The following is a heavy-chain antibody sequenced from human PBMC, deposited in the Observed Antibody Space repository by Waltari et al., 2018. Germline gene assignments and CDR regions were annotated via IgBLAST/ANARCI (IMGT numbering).Heavy chain of an antibody. J-gene: IGHJ3*02. V-gene: IGHV1-8*01. CDR2: MNPNRGNT. Sequence: QVQLVQSGAEVKKPGASVKVSCKASGYTFTSYDINWVRQATGQGLEWMGWMNPNRGNTGYAQKFQGRVTMTRNTSISTAYMELSSLRSEDTAVYYCARDRTYYDILTGYYRSDAFDIWGQGTMVTVSS. D-gene: IGHD3-9*01. CDR1: GYTFTSYD. CDR3: ARDRTYYDILTGYYRSDAFDI.